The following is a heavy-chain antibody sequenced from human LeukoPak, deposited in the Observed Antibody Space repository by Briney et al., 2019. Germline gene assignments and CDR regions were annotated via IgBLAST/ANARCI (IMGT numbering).Heavy chain of an antibody. CDR2: IYSDGTT. D-gene: IGHD5-18*01. CDR1: GFPVSDNY. Sequence: GGSLRLSCAASGFPVSDNYMSWVRQAPGKVLEWVSIIYSDGTTYYADSVKGRFTISRDNSKNSLYLQMNSLRAEDTAVYYCARDPGYNYGFDYWGQGTLVTVSS. V-gene: IGHV3-66*01. J-gene: IGHJ4*02. CDR3: ARDPGYNYGFDY.